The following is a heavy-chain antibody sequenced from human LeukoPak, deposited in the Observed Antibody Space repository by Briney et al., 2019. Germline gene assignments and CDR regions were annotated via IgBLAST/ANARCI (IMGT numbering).Heavy chain of an antibody. Sequence: GGSLRLSCVASGFTLSNYWMHWVRQPPGKGLVWVSRIYVDGRTTNYADSVKGRFTISRDNAKNTVYLEMNSLSVEDTATYYCIRDFRSADLWGQGTLDTVTS. CDR2: IYVDGRTT. V-gene: IGHV3-74*01. CDR3: IRDFRSADL. CDR1: GFTLSNYW. J-gene: IGHJ5*02.